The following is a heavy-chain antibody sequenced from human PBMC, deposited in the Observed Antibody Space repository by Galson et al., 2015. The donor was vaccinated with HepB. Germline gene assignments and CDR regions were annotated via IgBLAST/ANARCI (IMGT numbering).Heavy chain of an antibody. Sequence: SVKVSCKASGFTFISSVMQWARQARGQRLEWIGWIVVGSGNTNYAQKFQERVTITRDMSTSTAYMELSSLRSEDTAVYYCAADVVVNMDVWGQGTLVTVSS. CDR2: IVVGSGNT. CDR3: AADVVVNMDV. D-gene: IGHD2-15*01. J-gene: IGHJ4*02. V-gene: IGHV1-58*02. CDR1: GFTFISSV.